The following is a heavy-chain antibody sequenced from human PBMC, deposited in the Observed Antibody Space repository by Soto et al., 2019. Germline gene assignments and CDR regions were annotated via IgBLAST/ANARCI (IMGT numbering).Heavy chain of an antibody. D-gene: IGHD5-18*01. Sequence: HPGGYLRLSCAASGFTFSSYGMHWVRQAPGKGLEWVAVISYDGSNKYYADSVKGRFTISRDNSKNTLYLQMNSLRAEYTAVYYCAKDRYSYGPLDYCVQGT. V-gene: IGHV3-30*18. CDR3: AKDRYSYGPLDY. CDR1: GFTFSSYG. CDR2: ISYDGSNK. J-gene: IGHJ4*02.